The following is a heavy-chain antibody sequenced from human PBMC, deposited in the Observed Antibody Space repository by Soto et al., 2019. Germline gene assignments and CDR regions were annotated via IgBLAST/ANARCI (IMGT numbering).Heavy chain of an antibody. CDR3: AKEGGLSGSYNISSSYYFDY. J-gene: IGHJ4*02. D-gene: IGHD1-26*01. V-gene: IGHV3-30*18. CDR1: GFTFSSYG. CDR2: ISYDGSNT. Sequence: GGSLRLSCAASGFTFSSYGMHWVRQAPGKGLEWVAIISYDGSNTYYADSVKGRFTISRDNSKNTLYLQMNSLRAEDTSVYYCAKEGGLSGSYNISSSYYFDYWGQGTLVTVSS.